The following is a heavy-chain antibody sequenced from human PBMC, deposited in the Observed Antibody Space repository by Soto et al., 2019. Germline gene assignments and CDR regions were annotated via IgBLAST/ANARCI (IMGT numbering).Heavy chain of an antibody. CDR3: ARIGVSSGHESPDFDS. CDR1: GYTFNFYG. V-gene: IGHV1-18*01. D-gene: IGHD3-16*01. Sequence: ASVKVSCKASGYTFNFYGITWVRQAPGQGLEWMGWISGFNGNTNYAADLQGRVTMTTDTATSTAYMELRGLRSDDTAVYYCARIGVSSGHESPDFDSWGQGTLVTVS. CDR2: ISGFNGNT. J-gene: IGHJ4*02.